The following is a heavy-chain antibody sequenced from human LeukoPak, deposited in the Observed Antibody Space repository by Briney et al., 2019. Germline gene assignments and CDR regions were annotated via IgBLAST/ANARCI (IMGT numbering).Heavy chain of an antibody. CDR1: GGTFSSYA. D-gene: IGHD3-22*01. J-gene: IGHJ6*03. CDR3: ARDSTLSRVITATTTYHYFYYIDV. CDR2: IIPVFQTP. V-gene: IGHV1-69*05. Sequence: SVKVSCKASGGTFSSYAITWVRQAPGQGLEWIGGIIPVFQTPNYAQNFRGRVTITTDESTRTAYMELSSLRSEDTAIYYCARDSTLSRVITATTTYHYFYYIDVWGKGTTVTISS.